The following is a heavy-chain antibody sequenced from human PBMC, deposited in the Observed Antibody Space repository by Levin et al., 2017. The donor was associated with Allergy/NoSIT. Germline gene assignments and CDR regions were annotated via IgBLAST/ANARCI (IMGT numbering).Heavy chain of an antibody. V-gene: IGHV3-23*01. Sequence: SCAASGFTFSSFAMSWVRLAPGKGLQFVSFISNSGTNTDYVDSVRGRFTISRDNSKNILSLQMNSLRAEDTAVYYCARVRQPSDYRGYSDWGQGTLVTVSS. J-gene: IGHJ4*02. D-gene: IGHD5-12*01. CDR1: GFTFSSFA. CDR2: ISNSGTNT. CDR3: ARVRQPSDYRGYSD.